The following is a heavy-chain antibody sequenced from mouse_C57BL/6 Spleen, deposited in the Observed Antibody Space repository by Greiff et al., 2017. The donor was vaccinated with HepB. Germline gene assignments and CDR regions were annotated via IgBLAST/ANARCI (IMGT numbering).Heavy chain of an antibody. J-gene: IGHJ1*03. V-gene: IGHV1-81*01. Sequence: QVQLKQSGAELARPGASVKLSCKASGYTFTSYGISWVKQRTGQGLEWIGEIYPRSGNTYYNEKFKGKATLTADKSSSTAYMELRSLTSEDSAVYFCARGGGNWYLDVRGTGTTVTVSS. CDR1: GYTFTSYG. CDR2: IYPRSGNT. CDR3: ARGGGNWYLDV.